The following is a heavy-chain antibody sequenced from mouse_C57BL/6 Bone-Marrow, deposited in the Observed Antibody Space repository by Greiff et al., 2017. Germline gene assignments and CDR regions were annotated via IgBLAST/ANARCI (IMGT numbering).Heavy chain of an antibody. CDR1: GYTFPSYW. J-gene: IGHJ2*01. Sequence: VQLQQPGAELVKPGASVKLSCKASGYTFPSYWMHWVKQRPGQGLEWIGMIHPNSGSTNYNEKFKSKATLTVDKSSSTAYMQLSSLTSEDSAVYYCARSGGYYQFLYWGQGTTLTVSS. CDR2: IHPNSGST. CDR3: ARSGGYYQFLY. D-gene: IGHD2-3*01. V-gene: IGHV1-64*01.